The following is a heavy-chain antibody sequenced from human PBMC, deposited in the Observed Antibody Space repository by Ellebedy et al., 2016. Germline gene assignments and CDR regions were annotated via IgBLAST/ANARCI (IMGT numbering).Heavy chain of an antibody. V-gene: IGHV3-21*01. Sequence: GGSLRLSXAASGFAFSSNTMSWVRQSPGKGLEWVSSITSSSNYIYYADSVKGRFTISRDNAKKSLYLQMSSLRAEDTAIYYCATSRAPFEAWGQGTLVTVSS. D-gene: IGHD3-9*01. CDR3: ATSRAPFEA. CDR2: ITSSSNYI. CDR1: GFAFSSNT. J-gene: IGHJ5*02.